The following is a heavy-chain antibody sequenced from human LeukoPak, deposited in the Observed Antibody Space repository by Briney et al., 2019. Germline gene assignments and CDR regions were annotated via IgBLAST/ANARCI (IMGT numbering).Heavy chain of an antibody. Sequence: GGSLRLSCAASGFTFSDYYMSWIRQAPGKGLEWVSYISSSGSTICYADSVKGRFTISRDNAKNSLYLQMNSLRAEDTAVYYCARGHQGSYDFWSGYHTTYYYYMDVWGKGTTVTVSS. V-gene: IGHV3-11*04. J-gene: IGHJ6*03. CDR3: ARGHQGSYDFWSGYHTTYYYYMDV. D-gene: IGHD3-3*01. CDR2: ISSSGSTI. CDR1: GFTFSDYY.